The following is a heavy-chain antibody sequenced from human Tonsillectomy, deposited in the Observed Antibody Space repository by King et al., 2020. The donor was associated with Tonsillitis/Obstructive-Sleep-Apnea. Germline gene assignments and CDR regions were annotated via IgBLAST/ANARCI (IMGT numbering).Heavy chain of an antibody. CDR2: IYGGGST. V-gene: IGHV3-53*01. CDR3: ARTTAGYYYYYMDV. J-gene: IGHJ6*03. Sequence: VQLVESGGGLIQPGGSLRLSCAASGFTVSSNYLSWVRQAPGKGLEWVSVIYGGGSTYYGDSVKGRFTISRDNSKNTVYLQMDSLRAEDTAVYYCARTTAGYYYYYMDVWGKGTTVTVSS. CDR1: GFTVSSNY. D-gene: IGHD4-11*01.